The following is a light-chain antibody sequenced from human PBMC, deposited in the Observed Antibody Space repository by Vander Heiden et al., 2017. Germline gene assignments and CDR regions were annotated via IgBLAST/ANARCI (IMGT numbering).Light chain of an antibody. V-gene: IGLV2-11*01. CDR3: CSYAGSYTWV. CDR1: SSDVGGYNY. Sequence: QSALTQPRSVSGSPGQSVTISCTGTSSDVGGYNYVSWYQQHPGKAPKLMILDVSKRPSGVPDRFSGSKSGNTASLTISGLQTDDEADYYCCSYAGSYTWVFGGGTKLTVL. CDR2: DVS. J-gene: IGLJ3*02.